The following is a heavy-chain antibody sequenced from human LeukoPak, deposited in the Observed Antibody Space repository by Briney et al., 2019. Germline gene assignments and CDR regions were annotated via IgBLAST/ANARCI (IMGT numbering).Heavy chain of an antibody. J-gene: IGHJ6*02. Sequence: GGSLRLSCAASGFTFSSYEMNWVRQAPGKGLEWVSYISSSGSTIYYADSVKGRFTISRDNAKNSLYLQMNSLRAEDTAVYYCARDNGGAYYYYYGMDVWGQGTTVTVSS. CDR3: ARDNGGAYYYYYGMDV. V-gene: IGHV3-48*03. CDR1: GFTFSSYE. D-gene: IGHD2-21*01. CDR2: ISSSGSTI.